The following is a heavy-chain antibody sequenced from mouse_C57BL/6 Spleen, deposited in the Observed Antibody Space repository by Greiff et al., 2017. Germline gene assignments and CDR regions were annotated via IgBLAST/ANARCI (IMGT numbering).Heavy chain of an antibody. D-gene: IGHD4-1*01. CDR2: IHPNSGST. J-gene: IGHJ4*01. V-gene: IGHV1-64*01. CDR1: GYTFTSYW. CDR3: ARRELGRDYAMDY. Sequence: QVQLQQPGAELVKPGASVKLSCKASGYTFTSYWMHWVKQRPGQGLEWIGMIHPNSGSTNYNEKFKSKVTLTVDKSSSTAYMQLSSLTSEDSAVYYCARRELGRDYAMDYWGQGTSVTVSS.